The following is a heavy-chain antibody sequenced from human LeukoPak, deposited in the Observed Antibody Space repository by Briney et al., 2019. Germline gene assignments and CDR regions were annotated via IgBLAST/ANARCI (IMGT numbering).Heavy chain of an antibody. D-gene: IGHD3-22*01. CDR3: ARSHYYDSSGSKNNWFDP. CDR1: GGSFSGYY. V-gene: IGHV4-34*01. J-gene: IGHJ5*02. Sequence: PSETLSLTCAVYGGSFSGYYWSWLRQPPGKGLEWIGEINHSGSTNSNPSLKSRVTISVDTSKNQFSLKLSSVTAADTALYCCARSHYYDSSGSKNNWFDPWGQGTLVTVSS. CDR2: INHSGST.